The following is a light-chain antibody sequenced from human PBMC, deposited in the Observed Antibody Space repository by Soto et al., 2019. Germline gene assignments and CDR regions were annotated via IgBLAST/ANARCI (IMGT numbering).Light chain of an antibody. V-gene: IGKV3-20*01. Sequence: IVLTQSPGTLSLSPGERATLSCWARQSVNSGYLAWYPQNPGQAPRLLMYVASSMATGIPDRFSGSGSGTDFILTMTGLETEVFAVYCCKQFGSPPFTFGPGTKVDF. J-gene: IGKJ3*01. CDR3: KQFGSPPFT. CDR1: QSVNSGY. CDR2: VAS.